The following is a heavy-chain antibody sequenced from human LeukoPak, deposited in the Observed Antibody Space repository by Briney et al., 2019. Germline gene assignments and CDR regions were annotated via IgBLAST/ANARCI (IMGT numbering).Heavy chain of an antibody. CDR2: LYYSGST. Sequence: KPSETLSLTCTVSGXSISSYYWSWIRQPPGKGLEWIGYLYYSGSTNYHPSLKSRVTISVDTSKNQFSLKLSSVTAADTAVYYCARGRYYYDSSGYYYYYYGMDVWGQGTTVTVSS. V-gene: IGHV4-59*01. D-gene: IGHD3-22*01. J-gene: IGHJ6*02. CDR1: GXSISSYY. CDR3: ARGRYYYDSSGYYYYYYGMDV.